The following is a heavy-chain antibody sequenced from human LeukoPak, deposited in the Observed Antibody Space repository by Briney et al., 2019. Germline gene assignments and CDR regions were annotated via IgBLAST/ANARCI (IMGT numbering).Heavy chain of an antibody. V-gene: IGHV5-51*01. CDR1: GYSFTSYW. Sequence: GESLKISCKGSGYSFTSYWIGWVRQMPGKGLEWMGIIYPGDSDTRYSPSFQGQVTISADKSISTAYLQWSSLKASDTAMYYCARSRYCSSTSCRRFDYWGQGTLVTVSS. CDR2: IYPGDSDT. D-gene: IGHD2-2*01. CDR3: ARSRYCSSTSCRRFDY. J-gene: IGHJ4*02.